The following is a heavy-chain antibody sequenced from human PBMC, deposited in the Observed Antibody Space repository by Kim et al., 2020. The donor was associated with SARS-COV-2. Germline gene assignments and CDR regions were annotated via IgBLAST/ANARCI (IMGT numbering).Heavy chain of an antibody. Sequence: SETLSLTCTVSGGSISSGGYYWSWIRQHPGKGLEWIGYIYYSGSTYYNPSLKSRVTISVDTSKNQFSLKLSSVTAADTAVYYCAGGQVVVTAIYYYGMDVWGQGTTVTVSS. CDR2: IYYSGST. V-gene: IGHV4-31*03. CDR3: AGGQVVVTAIYYYGMDV. D-gene: IGHD2-21*02. CDR1: GGSISSGGYY. J-gene: IGHJ6*02.